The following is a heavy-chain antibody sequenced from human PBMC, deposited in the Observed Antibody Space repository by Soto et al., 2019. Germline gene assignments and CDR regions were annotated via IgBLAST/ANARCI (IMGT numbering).Heavy chain of an antibody. D-gene: IGHD3-10*01. Sequence: EVQLLESGGGVVQPGGSLTLSCAASGFIFSNYAMTWVRQAPGKGLGWVSSRGSGGSTYQADSVMGRFISSRDNSKNLLDLQMDGLRAEDTAVYYCAKFRGPTYDFYYMDAWGKGTTVIVS. CDR2: SRGSGGST. CDR3: AKFRGPTYDFYYMDA. V-gene: IGHV3-23*01. CDR1: GFIFSNYA. J-gene: IGHJ6*03.